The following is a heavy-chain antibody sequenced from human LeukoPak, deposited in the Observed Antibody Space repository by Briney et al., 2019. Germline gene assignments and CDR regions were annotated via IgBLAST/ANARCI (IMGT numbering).Heavy chain of an antibody. CDR2: ISWNSGSI. Sequence: PSRSLRLSCAASGFTFDDYAMHWVRQAPGKGLEWVSGISWNSGSIGYADSVKGRFTISRDNAKNSLYLQMNSLRAEDTAVYYCARSSNYYDSSGYKFRDAFDIWGQGTMVTVSS. V-gene: IGHV3-9*01. CDR3: ARSSNYYDSSGYKFRDAFDI. D-gene: IGHD3-22*01. CDR1: GFTFDDYA. J-gene: IGHJ3*02.